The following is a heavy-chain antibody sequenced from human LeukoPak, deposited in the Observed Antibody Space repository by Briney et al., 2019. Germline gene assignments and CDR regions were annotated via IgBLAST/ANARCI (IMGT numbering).Heavy chain of an antibody. J-gene: IGHJ6*02. CDR3: ARDQVVVVAATRYYYYGMDV. V-gene: IGHV3-53*04. CDR2: IYSGGST. CDR1: GFTVSSNY. D-gene: IGHD2-15*01. Sequence: GGSLRLSCAASGFTVSSNYMSWVRQAPGKGLEWVSVIYSGGSTYYADSVKGRFTISRHNSKNTLYLQMNSLRAEDTAVYYCARDQVVVVAATRYYYYGMDVWGQGTTVTVSS.